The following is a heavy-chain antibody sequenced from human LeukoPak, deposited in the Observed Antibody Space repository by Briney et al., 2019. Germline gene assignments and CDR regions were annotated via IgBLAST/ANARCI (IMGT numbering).Heavy chain of an antibody. D-gene: IGHD3-22*01. CDR1: GYSISSSNW. Sequence: PSETLSLTCAVSGYSISSSNWWGWIRQPPGKGLEWIGYIYYSGSTNYNPSLKSRVTISVDTSKNQFSLKLSSVTAADTAVYYCARGKTYYDISKDAFDIWGQGTMVTVSS. CDR3: ARGKTYYDISKDAFDI. J-gene: IGHJ3*02. V-gene: IGHV4-28*03. CDR2: IYYSGST.